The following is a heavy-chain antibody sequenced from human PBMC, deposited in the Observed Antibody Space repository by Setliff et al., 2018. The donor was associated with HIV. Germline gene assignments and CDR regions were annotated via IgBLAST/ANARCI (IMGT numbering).Heavy chain of an antibody. CDR2: IYDSGST. D-gene: IGHD4-17*01. CDR3: ARGRLPTGMDV. Sequence: SETLSLTCTVSGGSISGFYWNWIRQSAGKGLQWIGRIYDSGSTKYNPSLKSRLTMSVDSSGNQFSLTLTSVTAADTAVYYCARGRLPTGMDVWGKGTTVTVSS. J-gene: IGHJ6*04. CDR1: GGSISGFY. V-gene: IGHV4-4*07.